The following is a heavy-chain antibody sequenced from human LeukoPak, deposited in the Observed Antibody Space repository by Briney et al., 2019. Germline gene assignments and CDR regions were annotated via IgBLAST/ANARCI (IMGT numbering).Heavy chain of an antibody. V-gene: IGHV4-59*01. Sequence: PSETLSLTCTVSGGSISSYYWSWLRQPPGKGLEWIGYIYYSGSTKYNPSVKSRVTISLDTSKNQFSLKLSSVTAADTAVYYCARGSPNTYYYGSGYMDVWGKGTTVTISS. CDR1: GGSISSYY. CDR3: ARGSPNTYYYGSGYMDV. D-gene: IGHD3-10*01. CDR2: IYYSGST. J-gene: IGHJ6*03.